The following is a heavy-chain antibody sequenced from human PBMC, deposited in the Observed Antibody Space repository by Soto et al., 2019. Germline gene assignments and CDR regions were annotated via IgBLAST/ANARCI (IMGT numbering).Heavy chain of an antibody. J-gene: IGHJ1*01. D-gene: IGHD1-26*01. CDR3: ARAWGSGSYYVEYFQH. CDR1: GFTFSSYA. V-gene: IGHV3-30-3*01. Sequence: QVQLVESGGGVVQPGRSLRLSCAASGFTFSSYAMHWVRQAPGKGLEWVAVISYDGSNKYYADSVKGRVTISRDNSKNTLYLQMNSLRAEDTAVYYCARAWGSGSYYVEYFQHWGQGTLVTVSS. CDR2: ISYDGSNK.